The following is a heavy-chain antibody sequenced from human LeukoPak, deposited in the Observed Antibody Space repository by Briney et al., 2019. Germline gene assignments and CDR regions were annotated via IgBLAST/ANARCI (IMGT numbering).Heavy chain of an antibody. J-gene: IGHJ6*02. V-gene: IGHV3-74*01. CDR2: INSDGSST. CDR3: ARGWFGELSGYYGMDV. CDR1: GFTFSSYW. D-gene: IGHD3-10*01. Sequence: GGSLRLSCAASGFTFSSYWMHWVRQAPGKGLVWVSRINSDGSSTSYADSVKGRFTISRDNAKNTLYLQMNSLRAEDTAVYYCARGWFGELSGYYGMDVWGQGTTVNVSS.